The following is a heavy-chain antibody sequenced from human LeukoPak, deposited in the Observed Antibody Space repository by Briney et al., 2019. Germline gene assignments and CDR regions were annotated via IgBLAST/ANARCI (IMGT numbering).Heavy chain of an antibody. Sequence: PGGSLRLSCAASGFTFSSYGMHWVRQAPGKGLEWVAVISYDGSNKYYADSVKGRFTISRDNSKNTLYLQMNSLRAEDTAVYYCAKRHDYGEVQDYWGQGTLVTVSS. CDR2: ISYDGSNK. CDR1: GFTFSSYG. D-gene: IGHD4-17*01. J-gene: IGHJ4*02. V-gene: IGHV3-30*18. CDR3: AKRHDYGEVQDY.